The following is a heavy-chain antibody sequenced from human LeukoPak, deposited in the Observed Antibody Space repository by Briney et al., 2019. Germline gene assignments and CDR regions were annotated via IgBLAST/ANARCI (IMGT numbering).Heavy chain of an antibody. CDR2: ISSSSSYI. CDR1: GFTFNSYS. Sequence: GGSVRLSCAASGFTFNSYSMNWVRQAPGKGLEWVSSISSSSSYIYYADSVKGRFTISRDNAKNSLYLQMNSLRAEDTAVYYCARKEYYDTSGGWGQGTLVTVSS. J-gene: IGHJ4*02. D-gene: IGHD3-16*01. V-gene: IGHV3-21*01. CDR3: ARKEYYDTSGG.